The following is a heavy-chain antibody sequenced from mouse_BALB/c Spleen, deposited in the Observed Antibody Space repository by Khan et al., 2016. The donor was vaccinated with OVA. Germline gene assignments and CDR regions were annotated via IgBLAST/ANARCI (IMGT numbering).Heavy chain of an antibody. CDR3: TRSYYGSSGFDY. Sequence: QVQLQQPGAELVRPGASVTLSCKASGYTFTDYEMHWVKQTPVHGLEWIGAIDPETGGTAYNQKFKGKATLTADKSSSTAYMELRSLTSEDSAVYYVTRSYYGSSGFDYGGQGTTLTVSS. CDR1: GYTFTDYE. V-gene: IGHV1-15*01. D-gene: IGHD1-1*01. CDR2: IDPETGGT. J-gene: IGHJ2*01.